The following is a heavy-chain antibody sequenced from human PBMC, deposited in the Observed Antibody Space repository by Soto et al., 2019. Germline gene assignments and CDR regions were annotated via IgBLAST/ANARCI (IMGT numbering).Heavy chain of an antibody. J-gene: IGHJ4*02. Sequence: EVHLVESGGGLVQPGGSLRLSCGASGFPFSSDWMHWVRQAPGKGLEWVSRVNGDGSRTNYADSVKGRFTISRANAKNRVSLQMTSLRAEDRAVYRCVRGRLGAWYLALWGEGPVATVSS. D-gene: IGHD6-13*01. CDR1: GFPFSSDW. CDR3: VRGRLGAWYLAL. V-gene: IGHV3-74*01. CDR2: VNGDGSRT.